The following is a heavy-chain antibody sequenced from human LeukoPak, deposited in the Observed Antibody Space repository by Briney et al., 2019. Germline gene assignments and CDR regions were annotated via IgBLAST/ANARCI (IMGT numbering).Heavy chain of an antibody. V-gene: IGHV4-61*02. J-gene: IGHJ3*02. CDR2: IYTTGTA. CDR1: GASITSSSYY. D-gene: IGHD3-22*01. Sequence: SETLSLTCSVSGASITSSSYYWGWIRQAAGKGPEWIGRIYTTGTADYNPSLKGRVFLSVDTSKNQFSLKVTSVTAADTAVYYCARERGPFQEDPFSDSSPPFDAFDIWGQGTMVTVSS. CDR3: ARERGPFQEDPFSDSSPPFDAFDI.